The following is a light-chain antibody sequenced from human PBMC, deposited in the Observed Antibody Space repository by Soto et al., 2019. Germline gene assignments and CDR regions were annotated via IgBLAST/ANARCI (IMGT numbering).Light chain of an antibody. CDR3: QQYNNWPPWT. CDR1: QSLSNN. Sequence: EIVMTQSPATLSVSPGERATLSCRASQSLSNNLAWYQQKPGQAPRLLIYGAPTTSTGIPARFSGSGSGTEFTLTISSLQSEDFAVYYCQQYNNWPPWTFGQGTKVEIK. V-gene: IGKV3-15*01. CDR2: GAP. J-gene: IGKJ1*01.